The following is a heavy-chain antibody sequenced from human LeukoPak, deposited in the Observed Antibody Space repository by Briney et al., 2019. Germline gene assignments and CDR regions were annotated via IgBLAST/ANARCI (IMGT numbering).Heavy chain of an antibody. V-gene: IGHV3-30-3*01. CDR2: ISYDGSTK. CDR3: ARGANFFDY. CDR1: GFTFNTKA. D-gene: IGHD4/OR15-4a*01. J-gene: IGHJ4*02. Sequence: PGGSLRLSCAASGFTFNTKAMHWVRQDPGKGLEWVATISYDGSTKYYADSVKGRFTISRDNSKNTLYLQMNSLRAEDTTVYYCARGANFFDYWGQGTLVTVSS.